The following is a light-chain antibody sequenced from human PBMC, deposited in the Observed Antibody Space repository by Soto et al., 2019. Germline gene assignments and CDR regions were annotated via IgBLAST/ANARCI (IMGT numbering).Light chain of an antibody. V-gene: IGKV3-11*01. J-gene: IGKJ5*01. CDR2: DAS. Sequence: EIVLTQSPATLSLSPGETATLSCRASQSVRSYLVWYQHKPGQTPRLLIYDASKRATGIPARFSGSGSGTDLTLTISSLEPEDFAVYYGQQRSNWPITFGQGTRLEIK. CDR3: QQRSNWPIT. CDR1: QSVRSY.